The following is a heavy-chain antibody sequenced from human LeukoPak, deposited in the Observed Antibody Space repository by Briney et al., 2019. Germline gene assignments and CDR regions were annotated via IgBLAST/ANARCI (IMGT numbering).Heavy chain of an antibody. CDR1: GYTFTSYG. J-gene: IGHJ5*02. CDR2: ISAYNGNT. V-gene: IGHV1-18*01. CDR3: ARGLRGYSYGYGNWFDP. Sequence: GASVKASCKASGYTFTSYGISWVRQAPGQGLEWMGWISAYNGNTNYAQKLQGRVTMTTDTSTSTAYMELRSLRSDDTAVYYCARGLRGYSYGYGNWFDPWGQGTLVTVSS. D-gene: IGHD5-18*01.